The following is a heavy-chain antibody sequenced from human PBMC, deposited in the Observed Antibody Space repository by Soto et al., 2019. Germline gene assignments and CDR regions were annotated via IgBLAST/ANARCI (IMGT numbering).Heavy chain of an antibody. V-gene: IGHV1-18*01. CDR2: ISAYNGNT. D-gene: IGHD2-2*01. CDR3: ARGPRKSMYQLTFDY. Sequence: GASVKVSCKASGYTFTSYGISWVRQAPGQGLEWMGWISAYNGNTNYAQKLQGRVTMTTDTSTSTAYMELRSLRSDDTAVYYCARGPRKSMYQLTFDYWGQGTLVTVSS. CDR1: GYTFTSYG. J-gene: IGHJ4*02.